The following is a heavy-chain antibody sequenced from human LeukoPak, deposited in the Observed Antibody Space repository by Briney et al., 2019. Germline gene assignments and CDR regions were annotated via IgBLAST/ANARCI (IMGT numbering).Heavy chain of an antibody. J-gene: IGHJ5*02. CDR1: GFTFSSYS. V-gene: IGHV3-21*01. D-gene: IGHD3-3*01. CDR3: VRGSTIFGVVQS. Sequence: GGSLRLSCAASGFTFSSYSMNWVRQAPGKGLEWVSLISSSSSYIYYADSVKGRFTISRDNAKNSLYLQMNSLRAEDTAVYYCVRGSTIFGVVQSWGQGTLVTVSS. CDR2: ISSSSSYI.